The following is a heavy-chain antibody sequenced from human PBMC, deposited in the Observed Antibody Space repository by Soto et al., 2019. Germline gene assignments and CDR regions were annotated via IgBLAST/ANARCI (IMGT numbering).Heavy chain of an antibody. V-gene: IGHV3-30*03. CDR2: ISYDGSNK. Sequence: PGGSLRLSCTASGFTFSSYGMHWVRQAPGKGLEWVAVISYDGSNKYYADSVKGRFTISRDNSKNTLYLQMNSLRAEDTAVYYCALTGVGATDYYYGMDVWGQGTTVTVSS. J-gene: IGHJ6*02. CDR3: ALTGVGATDYYYGMDV. CDR1: GFTFSSYG. D-gene: IGHD1-26*01.